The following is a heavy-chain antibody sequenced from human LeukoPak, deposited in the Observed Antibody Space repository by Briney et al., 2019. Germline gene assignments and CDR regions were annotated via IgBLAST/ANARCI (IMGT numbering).Heavy chain of an antibody. CDR1: GGSFSGYY. D-gene: IGHD6-13*01. Sequence: SETLSLTCAVYGGSFSGYYWSWIRQPPGKGLEWIGEINHSGSTNYNPSLKSRVTISVDTSKNQFSLKLSSVTAADTAVYYCARGLRVGSSRPSYGYWGQGTLVTVSS. V-gene: IGHV4-34*01. CDR2: INHSGST. CDR3: ARGLRVGSSRPSYGY. J-gene: IGHJ4*02.